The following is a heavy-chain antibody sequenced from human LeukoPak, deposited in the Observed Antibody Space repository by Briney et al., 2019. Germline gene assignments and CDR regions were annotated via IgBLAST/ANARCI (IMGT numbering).Heavy chain of an antibody. CDR2: MNPKSGNT. CDR3: ARGNYGSGFGLDV. J-gene: IGHJ6*02. CDR1: GYTFINFD. D-gene: IGHD3-10*01. Sequence: ASAKVSCKASGYTFINFDINWVRQASGQGPEWMGWMNPKSGNTGHAQQFQGRVTITWDTSITTTYMELSSLRSDDTAVYYCARGNYGSGFGLDVWGQGTTVTVSS. V-gene: IGHV1-8*02.